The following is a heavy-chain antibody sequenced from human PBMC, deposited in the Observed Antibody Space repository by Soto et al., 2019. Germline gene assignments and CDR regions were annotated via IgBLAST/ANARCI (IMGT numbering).Heavy chain of an antibody. D-gene: IGHD3-3*01. CDR1: GGSISSGGYS. CDR2: IYYSGST. Sequence: SETLSLTCVVSGGSISSGGYSWSWIRQPPGKGLEWIGYIYYSGSTYYNPSLKSRITISIDTSKNHFSLNLSSVTAADTAVYYCARAQTIFGIITVFDYWGQGTLVTVSS. CDR3: ARAQTIFGIITVFDY. J-gene: IGHJ4*02. V-gene: IGHV4-31*11.